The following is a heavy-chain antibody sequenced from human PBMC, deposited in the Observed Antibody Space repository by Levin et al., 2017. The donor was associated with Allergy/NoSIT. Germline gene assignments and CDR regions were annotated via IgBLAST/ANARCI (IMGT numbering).Heavy chain of an antibody. D-gene: IGHD3-10*01. Sequence: GSLRLSCTVSGGSISSYYWSWIRQPPGKGLEWIGYIYYSGSTNYNPSLKSRVTISVDTSKNQFSLKLSSVTAADTAVYYCARSRITMVRGASGFDYWGQGTLVTVSS. CDR3: ARSRITMVRGASGFDY. J-gene: IGHJ4*02. CDR1: GGSISSYY. V-gene: IGHV4-59*01. CDR2: IYYSGST.